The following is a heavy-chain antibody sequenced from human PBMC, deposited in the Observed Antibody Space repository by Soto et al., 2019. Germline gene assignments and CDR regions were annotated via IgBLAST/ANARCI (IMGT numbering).Heavy chain of an antibody. J-gene: IGHJ4*02. V-gene: IGHV4-61*03. Sequence: ASETLSLTCTVSGGSVNSGGYYWSWIRQPPGKGLEWIGFIFYNGGTSYNPSLGSRVTISADTSKTLFSLNLNFVTAADTAVYYCARGHHGRRRFYFDTWGQGTLVTVSS. CDR1: GGSVNSGGYY. CDR3: ARGHHGRRRFYFDT. D-gene: IGHD2-8*01. CDR2: IFYNGGT.